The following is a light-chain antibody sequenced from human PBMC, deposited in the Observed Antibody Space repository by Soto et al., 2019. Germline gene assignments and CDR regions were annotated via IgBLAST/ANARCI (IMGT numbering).Light chain of an antibody. CDR1: SSDVGSYNR. J-gene: IGLJ1*01. CDR2: EVS. V-gene: IGLV2-18*02. Sequence: QSVLTQPPSVSGSPGQSVTISCTGTSSDVGSYNRVSWYQQPPGTAPKLMICEVSNRPSGVPDRFSGSKSGNTASLTISGLQAEDEADYYCNSFTNTYSYVFGTGTKVTVL. CDR3: NSFTNTYSYV.